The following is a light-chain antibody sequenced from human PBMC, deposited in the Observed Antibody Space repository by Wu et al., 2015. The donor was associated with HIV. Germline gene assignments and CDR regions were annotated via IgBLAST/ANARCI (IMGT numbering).Light chain of an antibody. J-gene: IGKJ3*01. Sequence: EIVLTQSPGTLSLSPGKRATLSCRASQSVSSSFLAWYQQKPGQAPRLLIYGASIRATGIPARFSGSGSGTEFTLTISSLQSEDFAVYYCQQYNNWPRAFGPGNQVDIK. CDR3: QQYNNWPRA. V-gene: IGKV3-15*01. CDR1: QSVSSS. CDR2: GAS.